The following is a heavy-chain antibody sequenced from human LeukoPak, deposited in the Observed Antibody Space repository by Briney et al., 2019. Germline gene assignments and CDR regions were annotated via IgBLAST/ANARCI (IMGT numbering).Heavy chain of an antibody. CDR2: IYHSGSA. Sequence: SETLSLTCTVSGLSITTGYYWDWIRQSPGKGLEWIGKIYHSGSAYYNPSFKSRVSISVDTSKNQFSLRVTSLTAADTAVYFCARDLAVAGKAFDFWGQGIPVTISS. CDR3: ARDLAVAGKAFDF. J-gene: IGHJ4*02. V-gene: IGHV4-38-2*02. D-gene: IGHD6-19*01. CDR1: GLSITTGYY.